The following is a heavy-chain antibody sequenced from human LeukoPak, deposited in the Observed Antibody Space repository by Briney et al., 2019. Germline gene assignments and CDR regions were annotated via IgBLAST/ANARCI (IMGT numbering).Heavy chain of an antibody. Sequence: GGSLRLSCAASGFIFTSYSMNWVRQAPGKGLEWVSYISSPSTNIYYVDSVKGRFTISRDNSKNTLYLQMNSLRAEDTAVYYCARPTYSGSYYWFDYWGQGTLVTVSS. CDR2: ISSPSTNI. CDR3: ARPTYSGSYYWFDY. D-gene: IGHD1-26*01. V-gene: IGHV3-48*01. CDR1: GFIFTSYS. J-gene: IGHJ4*02.